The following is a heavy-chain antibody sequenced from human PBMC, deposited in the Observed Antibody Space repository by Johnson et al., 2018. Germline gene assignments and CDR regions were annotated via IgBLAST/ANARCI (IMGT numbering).Heavy chain of an antibody. V-gene: IGHV4-34*01. D-gene: IGHD6-13*01. CDR2: INHSGST. CDR3: ARGWSSSGAHYYYYMDV. CDR1: GGSFSAYY. J-gene: IGHJ6*03. Sequence: QVQLQQWGAGLLKPPETLSLTCAVYGGSFSAYYWSWIRQPPGKGLEWIGEINHSGSTNYNPSLKSRVTISVDTSKNQFSLNLSSVTAADTAVYYCARGWSSSGAHYYYYMDVWGKGTTVTVSS.